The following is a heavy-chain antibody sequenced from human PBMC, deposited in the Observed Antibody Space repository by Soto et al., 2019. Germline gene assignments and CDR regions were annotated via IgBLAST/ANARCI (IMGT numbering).Heavy chain of an antibody. CDR1: GFTFSSYW. J-gene: IGHJ4*02. CDR2: IKKDGSEK. CDR3: AGGSGWLIDY. Sequence: EVQLAESGGGLVQPGGSLRLSCEASGFTFSSYWMNWVRQAPGQGLEWVAIIKKDGSEKYYVDSVKGRFTISRDNAKNSLYLQRNDRRAEDTAVYYCAGGSGWLIDYWGRGTLVTVSS. V-gene: IGHV3-7*03. D-gene: IGHD6-19*01.